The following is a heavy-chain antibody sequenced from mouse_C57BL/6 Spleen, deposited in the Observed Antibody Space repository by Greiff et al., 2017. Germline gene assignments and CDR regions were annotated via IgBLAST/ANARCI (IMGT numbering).Heavy chain of an antibody. D-gene: IGHD2-4*01. V-gene: IGHV1-82*01. CDR2: IYPGDGDT. J-gene: IGHJ3*01. CDR3: ARSRDYDDGEFAY. Sequence: QVQLQQSGPELVKPGASVKISCKASGYAFSSSWMNWVKQRPGKGLEWIGRIYPGDGDTNYNGKFKGKATLTADKSSSTAYMQLSSLTSEDSAVYFCARSRDYDDGEFAYWGKGTRVSVAA. CDR1: GYAFSSSW.